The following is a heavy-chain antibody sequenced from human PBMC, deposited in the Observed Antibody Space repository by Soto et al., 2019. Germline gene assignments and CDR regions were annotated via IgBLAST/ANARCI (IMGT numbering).Heavy chain of an antibody. J-gene: IGHJ3*02. CDR1: GFDFGDYY. CDR2: IDSGDGTT. Sequence: GGSLRLSCTGSGFDFGDYYMSWIRQAPGKGLEWVSYIDSGDGTTYYTDSVKGRFTISRDNAKNSLYLQMNSLRAEDTAVYYGARGMVRAYDAFDIWGQGTMVTV. CDR3: ARGMVRAYDAFDI. D-gene: IGHD3-10*01. V-gene: IGHV3-11*01.